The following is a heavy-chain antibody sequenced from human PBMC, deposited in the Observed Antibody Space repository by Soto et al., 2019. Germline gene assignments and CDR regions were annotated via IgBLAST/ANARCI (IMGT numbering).Heavy chain of an antibody. D-gene: IGHD3-10*01. Sequence: ASVKVSCKASGYSFTDYHIHWVRQAPGQGLEWMGWISAYNGNTNYAQKLQGRVTMTTDTSTSTAYMELRSLRSDDTAVYYCAKVDQGRYGMDVWGPGTTVTVSS. V-gene: IGHV1-18*04. J-gene: IGHJ6*02. CDR2: ISAYNGNT. CDR3: AKVDQGRYGMDV. CDR1: GYSFTDYH.